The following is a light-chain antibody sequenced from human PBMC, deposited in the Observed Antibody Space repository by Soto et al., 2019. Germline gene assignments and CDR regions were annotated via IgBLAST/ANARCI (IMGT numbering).Light chain of an antibody. CDR2: AAS. Sequence: IVLTQSPGTLSLSPGERATLSCRASQSVPSNYVAWYQQKPGQAPRLLIYAASSRTTGIPDRFSGSGSGKDFTLTISILEPEDFAVYYCQQYGSNPSITFGQGTRLEIK. CDR3: QQYGSNPSIT. CDR1: QSVPSNY. V-gene: IGKV3-20*01. J-gene: IGKJ5*01.